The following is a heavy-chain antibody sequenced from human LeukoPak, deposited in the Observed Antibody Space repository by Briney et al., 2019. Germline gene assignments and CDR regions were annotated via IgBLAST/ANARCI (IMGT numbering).Heavy chain of an antibody. V-gene: IGHV1-46*01. Sequence: ASVKVSCKASGYTFTSNYIHWVRQAPGQGLEWMGMIYPRDSSTSYAQKFQGRVTVTRDTSTSTVHMELSGLRSEDTAVYYCARDQEGFDYWGQGTLVTVSS. CDR1: GYTFTSNY. CDR2: IYPRDSST. J-gene: IGHJ4*02. CDR3: ARDQEGFDY.